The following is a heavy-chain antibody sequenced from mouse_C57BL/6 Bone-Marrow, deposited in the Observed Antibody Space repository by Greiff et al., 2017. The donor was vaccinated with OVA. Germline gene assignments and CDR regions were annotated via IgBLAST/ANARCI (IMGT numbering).Heavy chain of an antibody. CDR1: GFTFSSYA. CDR2: ISSGGDYI. CDR3: TREGDGNPAWFAY. V-gene: IGHV5-9-1*02. Sequence: EVKVVESGEGLVKPGGSLKLSCAASGFTFSSYAMSWVRQTPEQRLEWVAYISSGGDYIYYADTVQGRFTISRDNARNTLYLQMSSLKSEDTAMYYCTREGDGNPAWFAYWGQGTLVTVSA. J-gene: IGHJ3*01. D-gene: IGHD2-1*01.